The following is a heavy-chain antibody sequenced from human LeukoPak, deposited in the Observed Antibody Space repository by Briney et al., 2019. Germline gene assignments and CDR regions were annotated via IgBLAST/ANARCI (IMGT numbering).Heavy chain of an antibody. D-gene: IGHD5-24*01. CDR1: GFTFSSYS. Sequence: GGSLRLSWAASGFTFSSYSMNWVRQAPGKGLEWVSSISSSSSYIYYADSVKGRFTISRDNAKNSLYLQMNSLRAEDTAVYYCAVRGEMATIPDYWGQGTLVTVSS. CDR2: ISSSSSYI. J-gene: IGHJ4*02. V-gene: IGHV3-21*01. CDR3: AVRGEMATIPDY.